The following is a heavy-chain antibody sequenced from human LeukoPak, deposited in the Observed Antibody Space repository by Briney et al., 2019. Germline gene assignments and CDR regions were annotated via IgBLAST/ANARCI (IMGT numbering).Heavy chain of an antibody. CDR2: MNPNSGNT. Sequence: ASVKVSCKASGYTFTSYDINWVRQATGQGLKWMGWMNPNSGNTGYAQKFQGRVTMTRNTSISTAYMELSSLRSEDTAVYYCARGLHPHSSGWLHELGYWGQGTLVTVSS. CDR3: ARGLHPHSSGWLHELGY. V-gene: IGHV1-8*01. J-gene: IGHJ4*02. CDR1: GYTFTSYD. D-gene: IGHD6-19*01.